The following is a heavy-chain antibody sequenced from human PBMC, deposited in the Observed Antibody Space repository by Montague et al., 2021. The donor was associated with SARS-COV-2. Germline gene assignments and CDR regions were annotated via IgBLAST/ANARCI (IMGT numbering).Heavy chain of an antibody. D-gene: IGHD3-22*01. CDR2: INNSGST. CDR3: ARGRIEVSMIVVVLTGASYYMDV. V-gene: IGHV4-34*01. J-gene: IGHJ6*03. Sequence: SETLSLTCAVYGGSFSGHYWSWIRQPPGKGLEWIGVINNSGSTNXNPSLKSRVTISVDTSKNQFSLKLHSVTAADTAVYYCARGRIEVSMIVVVLTGASYYMDVWGKGTTVTVSS. CDR1: GGSFSGHY.